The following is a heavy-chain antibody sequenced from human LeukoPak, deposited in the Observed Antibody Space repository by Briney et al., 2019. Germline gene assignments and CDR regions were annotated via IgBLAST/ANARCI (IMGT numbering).Heavy chain of an antibody. V-gene: IGHV1-8*01. CDR3: ARTLRPLTAARIKACYLDY. CDR2: MNPNSGNT. Sequence: EASVRVSCKASGYTFTSYDINWVRQGPGEGLEWMGWMNPNSGNTGYAQKFQGRVTMTRNTSISTAYMELSSLRSEDTAVYYCARTLRPLTAARIKACYLDYWGQGTLVTVSS. J-gene: IGHJ4*02. D-gene: IGHD1-20*01. CDR1: GYTFTSYD.